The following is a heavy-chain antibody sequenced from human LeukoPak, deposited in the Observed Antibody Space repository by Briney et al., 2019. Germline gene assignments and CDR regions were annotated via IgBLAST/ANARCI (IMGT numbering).Heavy chain of an antibody. J-gene: IGHJ4*02. CDR3: ARSPTGSGRFDY. D-gene: IGHD2-15*01. CDR2: IWYDGNNK. Sequence: GGSLRLSCAASGFTFSSYGMHWVRQAPGKGLEWVAVIWYDGNNKYYADSVKGRFTISGDNSKNTLYLQMNSLRAEDTAVYYCARSPTGSGRFDYWGQGTMVTVSS. V-gene: IGHV3-33*01. CDR1: GFTFSSYG.